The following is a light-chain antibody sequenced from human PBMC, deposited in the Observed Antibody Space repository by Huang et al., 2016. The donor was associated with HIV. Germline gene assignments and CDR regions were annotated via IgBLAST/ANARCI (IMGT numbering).Light chain of an antibody. CDR1: QSVSSSY. J-gene: IGKJ4*01. Sequence: EIVLTHSRGTLSLSPGERATLSCRASQSVSSSYLAWYQQKPGQYPRLRIYGASSRTTGSPDRFSGSGSGTDFTLTISRLEPEDFAVYYCQQYGSSPLTFGGGTKVEIK. CDR2: GAS. V-gene: IGKV3-20*01. CDR3: QQYGSSPLT.